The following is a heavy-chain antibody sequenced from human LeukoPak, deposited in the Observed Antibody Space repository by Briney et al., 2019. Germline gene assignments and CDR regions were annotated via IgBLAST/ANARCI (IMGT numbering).Heavy chain of an antibody. Sequence: ASVKVSSKVSGYTLTELSMHWVRQAPGKGLEWMGGFDPEDGETIYAQKFQGRVTMTEDTSTDTAYMEMSSVRSEDTAVYYCATTPRGGSYYFDYWGQGTLVTVSS. V-gene: IGHV1-24*01. J-gene: IGHJ4*02. CDR3: ATTPRGGSYYFDY. CDR2: FDPEDGET. CDR1: GYTLTELS. D-gene: IGHD1-26*01.